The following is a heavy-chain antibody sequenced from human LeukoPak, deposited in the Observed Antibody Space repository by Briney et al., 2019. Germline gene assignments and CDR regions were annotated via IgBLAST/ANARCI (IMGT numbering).Heavy chain of an antibody. D-gene: IGHD2-2*01. Sequence: SETLSLTCAVYDGSFSGYYWSWIRQPPGKGLEWIGEINHSGSTNYNPSLKSRVTISVDTSKNQFSLKLSSVTAADTAVYYCARAKYLYCSSTSCYGGYYYYGMDVWGQGTTVTVSS. CDR2: INHSGST. J-gene: IGHJ6*02. V-gene: IGHV4-34*01. CDR3: ARAKYLYCSSTSCYGGYYYYGMDV. CDR1: DGSFSGYY.